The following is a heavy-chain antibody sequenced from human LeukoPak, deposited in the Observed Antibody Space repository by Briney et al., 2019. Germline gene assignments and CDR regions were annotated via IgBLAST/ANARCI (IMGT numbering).Heavy chain of an antibody. CDR1: GDSLSSNSAS. Sequence: SQTLSLTCAISGDSLSSNSASWTWIRQSPSRGLEWLGRTYYGSRRYNDYATSVKTRVSINPDTSKNQFSLQLSSVTAADTAVHYCARHGRNPLWFGELSQRRGFDYWGQGTLVTVSS. J-gene: IGHJ4*02. CDR2: TYYGSRRYN. CDR3: ARHGRNPLWFGELSQRRGFDY. V-gene: IGHV6-1*01. D-gene: IGHD3-10*01.